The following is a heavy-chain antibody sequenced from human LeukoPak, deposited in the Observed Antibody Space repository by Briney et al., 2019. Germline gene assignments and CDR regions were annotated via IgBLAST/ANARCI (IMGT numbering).Heavy chain of an antibody. CDR2: VSGSGDNT. D-gene: IGHD5-18*01. Sequence: GGSLRLSCAASGFTFGSHAMSWVRQAPGKGLEWVSAVSGSGDNTYYADSVKGRFTISRDNSKNTLYLHMSSLRAEDTAVYYCACTAYYYYYLDVWGKGTTVTVSS. CDR1: GFTFGSHA. CDR3: ACTAYYYYYLDV. J-gene: IGHJ6*03. V-gene: IGHV3-23*01.